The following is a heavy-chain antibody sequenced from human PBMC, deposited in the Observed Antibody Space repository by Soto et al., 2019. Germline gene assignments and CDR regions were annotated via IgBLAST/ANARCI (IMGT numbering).Heavy chain of an antibody. Sequence: PGGSLRLSCAASGFTFSSYCMNWVCQAPGKGLEWVSSISSSSSYIYYADSVKGRFTISRDNAKNSLYLQMNSLRAEDTAVYYCAGTTSIAVAGFDYWGQGTLVTVSS. CDR1: GFTFSSYC. CDR2: ISSSSSYI. J-gene: IGHJ4*02. CDR3: AGTTSIAVAGFDY. V-gene: IGHV3-21*01. D-gene: IGHD6-19*01.